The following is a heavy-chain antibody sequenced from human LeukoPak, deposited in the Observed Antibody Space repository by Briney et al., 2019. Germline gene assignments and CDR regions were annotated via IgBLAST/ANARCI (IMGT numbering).Heavy chain of an antibody. CDR3: ARGGLEAWNYYGSGSYRGFDY. CDR1: GFTFSSYW. Sequence: PGGSLRLSCAASGFTFSSYWMSWVRQAPGKGLEWVANIKQDGSEKYYVDSVKGRFTVSRDNAKNSLYLQMNSLRAEDTAVYYCARGGLEAWNYYGSGSYRGFDYWGQGTLVTVPS. D-gene: IGHD3-10*01. CDR2: IKQDGSEK. J-gene: IGHJ4*02. V-gene: IGHV3-7*01.